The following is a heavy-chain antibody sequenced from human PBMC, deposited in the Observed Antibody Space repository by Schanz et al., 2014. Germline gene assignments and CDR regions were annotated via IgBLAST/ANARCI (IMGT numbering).Heavy chain of an antibody. V-gene: IGHV1-18*01. Sequence: QVQLVQSGPEVEKPGASVKVSCKTSGYTFTSHGISWVRQAPGQGPEFMGWISTFRNEDTNSAQRFQGRLTMTTDTSTSTAYMELRSLRSDDTAMYYCATMWGYCTATACQILEVLDVWGQGTMVTVSS. CDR1: GYTFTSHG. CDR2: ISTFRNEDT. CDR3: ATMWGYCTATACQILEVLDV. J-gene: IGHJ3*01. D-gene: IGHD2-8*02.